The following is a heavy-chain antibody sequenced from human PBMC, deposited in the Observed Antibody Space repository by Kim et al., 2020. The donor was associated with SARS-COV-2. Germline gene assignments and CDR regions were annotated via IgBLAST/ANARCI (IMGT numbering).Heavy chain of an antibody. Sequence: GGSLRLSCAASGFTFSDHYMDWVRQAPGKGLEWVARSRNKANSYTKAYAATVKDRFTITRDDSKNSLYLQMNSLKIEDTAVYYCARGGGSASRLDYYYGLAVWGQGTTVTVSS. V-gene: IGHV3-72*01. J-gene: IGHJ6*02. D-gene: IGHD1-26*01. CDR2: SRNKANSYTK. CDR1: GFTFSDHY. CDR3: ARGGGSASRLDYYYGLAV.